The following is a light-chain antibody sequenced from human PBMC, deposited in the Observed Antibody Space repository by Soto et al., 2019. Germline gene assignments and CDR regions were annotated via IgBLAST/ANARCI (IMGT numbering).Light chain of an antibody. CDR2: GAS. V-gene: IGKV3-20*01. J-gene: IGKJ2*01. CDR1: QSVTSSY. CDR3: QQYGSSPYT. Sequence: EIVLTQSPGTLSLSPGESATLSCRASQSVTSSYLAWYQQKPGQAPRLLIYGASSRATGIPDRFSGSGSGTHFTLTISRLEPEDFAVYYCQQYGSSPYTFGQGTKLEIK.